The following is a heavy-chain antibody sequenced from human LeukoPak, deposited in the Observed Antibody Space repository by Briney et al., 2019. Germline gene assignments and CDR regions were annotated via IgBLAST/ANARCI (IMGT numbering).Heavy chain of an antibody. CDR1: GFTFSSYA. D-gene: IGHD6-6*01. V-gene: IGHV3-30-3*01. CDR2: ISYDGSNK. J-gene: IGHJ3*02. CDR3: AKGSSSSGGSIPDAFDI. Sequence: PGGSLRLSCAASGFTFSSYAMHWVRQAPGKGLEWVAVISYDGSNKYYADSVKGRFTISRDNSKNTLYLQMNSLRAEDTAVYYCAKGSSSSGGSIPDAFDIWGQGTMVTVSS.